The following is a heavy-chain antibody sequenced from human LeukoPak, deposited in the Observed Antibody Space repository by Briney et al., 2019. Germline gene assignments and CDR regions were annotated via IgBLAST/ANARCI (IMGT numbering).Heavy chain of an antibody. D-gene: IGHD6-13*01. CDR2: IYYSGTT. V-gene: IGHV4-39*01. Sequence: SETLSLTCTVSGASFSSSTYYWGWIRQPPGKGLEWIGSIYYSGTTYYNPSLKSRVTMSVDTSKNQFSLKLSSVTAADTAVYYCARHAGGISATGTRPFDYWGQGTLVTVSS. CDR3: ARHAGGISATGTRPFDY. J-gene: IGHJ4*02. CDR1: GASFSSSTYY.